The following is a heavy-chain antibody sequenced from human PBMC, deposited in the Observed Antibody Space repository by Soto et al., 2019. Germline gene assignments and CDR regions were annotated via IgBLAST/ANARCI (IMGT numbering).Heavy chain of an antibody. V-gene: IGHV1-2*02. Sequence: QVQLVQSGAELKEPGSSVRVSCKASGYTFIDYYLHWVRQAPGQGPEWMGWINPNTGGPMFAQKFQGRGTMTRDTSINTVYMELSRLGSDDTAVYYCARDKGAVYSSVRIGYYLDYWGQGTRVTVSS. D-gene: IGHD3-22*01. CDR3: ARDKGAVYSSVRIGYYLDY. CDR1: GYTFIDYY. CDR2: INPNTGGP. J-gene: IGHJ4*02.